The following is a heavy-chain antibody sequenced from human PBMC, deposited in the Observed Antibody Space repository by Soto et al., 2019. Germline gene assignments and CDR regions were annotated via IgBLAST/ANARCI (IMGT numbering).Heavy chain of an antibody. V-gene: IGHV1-2*02. J-gene: IGHJ6*02. CDR2: INPNSGGT. Sequence: ASVKVSCKASGYTFTGYYMHWVRQAPGQGLEWMGWINPNSGGTNYAQKFQGRVTMTRDTSISTAYMELSRLRSDDTAVYYCARGTQWLVPRYYYYGMDVWGQGTTVTVS. CDR3: ARGTQWLVPRYYYYGMDV. CDR1: GYTFTGYY. D-gene: IGHD6-19*01.